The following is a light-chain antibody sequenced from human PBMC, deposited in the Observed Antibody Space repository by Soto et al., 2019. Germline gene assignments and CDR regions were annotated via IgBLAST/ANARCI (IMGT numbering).Light chain of an antibody. V-gene: IGLV1-44*01. CDR3: ATWDDDLNAAV. CDR1: SSNIAGNT. Sequence: HFMLTQPPSLSGTPGQRVTISCSGSSSNIAGNTVHWYQHLPGTAPKLLIYINDQRPSGVPGRFSASTSGTSASLAISGLQSDDEADYYCATWDDDLNAAVFGGGTQLTVL. CDR2: IND. J-gene: IGLJ7*01.